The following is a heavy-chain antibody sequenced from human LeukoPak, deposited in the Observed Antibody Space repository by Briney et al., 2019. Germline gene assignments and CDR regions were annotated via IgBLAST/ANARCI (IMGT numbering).Heavy chain of an antibody. CDR1: GGSISSYY. Sequence: SETLSLTCTVSGGSISSYYWSWIRQPPGKGLEWIGYIYYSGSTNYNPSLKSRVTISVDTSKNQFPLKLSSVTAADTAVYYCARARYSSSWVDYWGQGTLVTVSS. J-gene: IGHJ4*02. CDR2: IYYSGST. V-gene: IGHV4-59*01. CDR3: ARARYSSSWVDY. D-gene: IGHD6-13*01.